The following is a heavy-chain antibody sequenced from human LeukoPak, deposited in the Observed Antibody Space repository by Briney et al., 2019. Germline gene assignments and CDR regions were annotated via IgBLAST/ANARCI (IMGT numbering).Heavy chain of an antibody. V-gene: IGHV3-23*01. CDR2: ISGSGGST. J-gene: IGHJ4*02. Sequence: GGSLRLSCADCGFTFSSYAMSWVRQAPGKGLEWVSAISGSGGSTYYADPAKGRFTISRDNSKNTLYLQMNSLRAEDTAVYYCAKVMTRTMVRGVPPSDYWGQGTLVTVSS. CDR3: AKVMTRTMVRGVPPSDY. CDR1: GFTFSSYA. D-gene: IGHD3-10*01.